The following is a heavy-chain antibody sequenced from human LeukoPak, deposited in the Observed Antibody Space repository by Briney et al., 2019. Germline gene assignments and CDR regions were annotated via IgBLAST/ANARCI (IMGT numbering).Heavy chain of an antibody. D-gene: IGHD3-22*01. Sequence: GGSLRPSCAASGFTSDVYGMSWVRQAPGKGLEWVSGINWNGGSTGYADSVKGRFTISRDNAKTYLYLQMNSLRAEDTALYYCARGVDYDSSGYYSPYFDYWGQGTLVTVSS. CDR2: INWNGGST. V-gene: IGHV3-20*04. CDR1: GFTSDVYG. CDR3: ARGVDYDSSGYYSPYFDY. J-gene: IGHJ4*02.